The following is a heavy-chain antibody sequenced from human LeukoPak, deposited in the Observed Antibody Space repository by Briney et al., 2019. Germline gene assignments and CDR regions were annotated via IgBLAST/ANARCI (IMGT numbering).Heavy chain of an antibody. V-gene: IGHV3-23*01. CDR2: ISGSGGST. CDR3: AKVIFIAVAGTDPGAFDI. J-gene: IGHJ3*02. CDR1: GFTFSSYA. Sequence: GGSLRLSCAASGFTFSSYAMSWVRQAPGKGLEWVSAISGSGGSTYYADPVKGRFTISRDNSKNTLYLQMNSLRAEDTAVYYCAKVIFIAVAGTDPGAFDIWGQGTMVTVSS. D-gene: IGHD6-19*01.